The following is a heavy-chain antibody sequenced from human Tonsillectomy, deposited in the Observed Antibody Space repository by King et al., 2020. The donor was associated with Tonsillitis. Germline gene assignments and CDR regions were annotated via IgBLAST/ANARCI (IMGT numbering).Heavy chain of an antibody. CDR3: ARGSRQGWGSGLTFDS. J-gene: IGHJ4*02. V-gene: IGHV4-59*01. CDR1: GDSISTYY. Sequence: VQLQESGPGLVKPSETLSLTCTVSGDSISTYYWSWIRPPPGKGVEWIGNYHFIGSTNYNPSLQGRVTISVDTSKKQISLKLRSVTAADTAVYYCARGSRQGWGSGLTFDSWGQGTLVTVSS. D-gene: IGHD3-16*01. CDR2: YHFIGST.